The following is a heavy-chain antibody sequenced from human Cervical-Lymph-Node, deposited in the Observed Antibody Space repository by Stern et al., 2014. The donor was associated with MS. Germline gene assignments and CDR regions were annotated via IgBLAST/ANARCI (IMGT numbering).Heavy chain of an antibody. CDR3: ARQRYFDY. J-gene: IGHJ4*02. CDR2: IFPGGSDI. V-gene: IGHV5-51*01. Sequence: VQLVQSGPEVKRPGESLKISCQASGYTFTSYWIGWVRQMPGKGLEWIAIIFPGGSDIRYSQSFQGQGTISAAKPSSTAYLQWNNLKASDTAIYYCARQRYFDYWGQGTLVTVSS. CDR1: GYTFTSYW.